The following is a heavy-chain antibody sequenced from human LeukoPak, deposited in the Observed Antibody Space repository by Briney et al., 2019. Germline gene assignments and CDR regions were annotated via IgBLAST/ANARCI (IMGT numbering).Heavy chain of an antibody. CDR2: IYQSGST. CDR1: GYSITTGRY. CDR3: ARSLSTAGIDY. D-gene: IGHD2-2*01. Sequence: SETLSLTCAVSGYSITTGRYWGWIRQRPGKGLEWIGSIYQSGSTYYNPSLKSRVTISVDKSKNQFSLNLRSVTASDTAVYYCARSLSTAGIDYWGQGILVTVSS. V-gene: IGHV4-38-2*01. J-gene: IGHJ4*02.